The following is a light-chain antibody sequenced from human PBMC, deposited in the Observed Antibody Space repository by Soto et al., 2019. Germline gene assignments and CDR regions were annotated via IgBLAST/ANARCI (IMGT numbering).Light chain of an antibody. Sequence: DIPMTQSPSSLSASVGDRVTITCRASQDISNYLAWFQQKPGRVPKLLIYTASTLQSVVPSRFSGSGSGTDFTLTISSLQPEDVATYYCQKYNSAPQTFGQGTKVEIK. CDR3: QKYNSAPQT. J-gene: IGKJ1*01. CDR1: QDISNY. CDR2: TAS. V-gene: IGKV1-27*01.